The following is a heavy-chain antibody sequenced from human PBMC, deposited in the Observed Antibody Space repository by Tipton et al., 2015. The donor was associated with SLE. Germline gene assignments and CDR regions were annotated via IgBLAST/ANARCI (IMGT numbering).Heavy chain of an antibody. CDR1: GGSISTYY. J-gene: IGHJ5*02. D-gene: IGHD6-13*01. Sequence: TLSLTCTVSGGSISTYYWSWIRQSPQRGLEWIGYIYYSGNTTYNPSLKSRVSISVDTSKNQVSLKLSSMTAADTAVYYCARLIAVVADGTRGNWFDPWGQGTLVTVSS. CDR2: IYYSGNT. CDR3: ARLIAVVADGTRGNWFDP. V-gene: IGHV4-59*08.